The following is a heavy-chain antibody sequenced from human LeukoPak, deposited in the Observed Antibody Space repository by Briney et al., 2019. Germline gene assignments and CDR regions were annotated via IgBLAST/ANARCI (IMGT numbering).Heavy chain of an antibody. CDR1: GFAFSSYG. V-gene: IGHV3-30*18. D-gene: IGHD5-18*01. CDR2: ISYDGSNK. CDR3: AKEDTAMEYYFDY. Sequence: PGGSLRLSCAASGFAFSSYGMHWVRQAPGKGLEWVAVISYDGSNKYYADSVKGRFTISRDNSKNTLYLQMNSLRAEDTAVYYCAKEDTAMEYYFDYWGQGTLVTVSS. J-gene: IGHJ4*02.